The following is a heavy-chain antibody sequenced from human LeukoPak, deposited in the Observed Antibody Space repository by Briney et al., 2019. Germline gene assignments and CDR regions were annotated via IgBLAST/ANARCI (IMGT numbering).Heavy chain of an antibody. CDR2: IHTDGVTT. J-gene: IGHJ4*02. CDR1: GFIFSHHG. V-gene: IGHV3-23*01. D-gene: IGHD5-24*01. CDR3: VKDDGWVQYAN. Sequence: GGSLRLSCAASGFIFSHHGMNWVRQAPGKGLEWVSGIHTDGVTTYYADSVKGRFIISRDNSKNTVYLQMNSLSAEDAAVYYCVKDDGWVQYANWGQGTLVTVSS.